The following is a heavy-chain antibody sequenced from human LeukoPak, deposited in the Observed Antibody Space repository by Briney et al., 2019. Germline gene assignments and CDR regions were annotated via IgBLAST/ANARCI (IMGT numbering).Heavy chain of an antibody. CDR3: ARGQRGYIVVVPAGEDAFDI. CDR1: GFTFSSYS. Sequence: PGGSLRLSCAASGFTFSSYSMNWVRQAPGKGLEWVSYISSSSSTIYYADSVKGRFTISRDNAKNSLYLQMNSLRAEDTAVYYCARGQRGYIVVVPAGEDAFDIWGQGTMVTVSS. V-gene: IGHV3-48*01. CDR2: ISSSSSTI. J-gene: IGHJ3*02. D-gene: IGHD2-2*01.